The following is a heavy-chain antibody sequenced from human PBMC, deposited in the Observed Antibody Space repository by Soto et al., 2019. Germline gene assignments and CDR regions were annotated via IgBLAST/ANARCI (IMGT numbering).Heavy chain of an antibody. D-gene: IGHD6-6*01. J-gene: IGHJ3*02. Sequence: EVQLVESGGGLVKPGGSLRLSCVASGFTFSSYSMNWVRQAPGKGLEWVSSISSSSSYIYYADSVKGRFTISRDNAKNSLYLQMNSLRAEDTAVYYCARDPPYSSSAGDAFNIWGQGTMVTVSS. CDR3: ARDPPYSSSAGDAFNI. CDR1: GFTFSSYS. CDR2: ISSSSSYI. V-gene: IGHV3-21*01.